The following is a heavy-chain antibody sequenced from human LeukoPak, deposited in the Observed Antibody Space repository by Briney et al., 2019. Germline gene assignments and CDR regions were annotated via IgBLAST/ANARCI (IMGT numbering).Heavy chain of an antibody. J-gene: IGHJ6*02. V-gene: IGHV3-7*01. Sequence: GGSLRLSCAASGFTFSSYWMSWVRQAPGKGLEWVANIKQDGSEKYYVDSVKGRFTISRDNAKNSLYLQMNSLRAEDTAVYYCAGPYSSSWYGYHYYYYGMDVWGQGTTVTVSS. CDR2: IKQDGSEK. CDR3: AGPYSSSWYGYHYYYYGMDV. D-gene: IGHD6-13*01. CDR1: GFTFSSYW.